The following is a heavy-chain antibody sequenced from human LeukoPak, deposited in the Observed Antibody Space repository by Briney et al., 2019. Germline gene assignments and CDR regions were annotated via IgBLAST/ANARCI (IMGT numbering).Heavy chain of an antibody. CDR2: ISAYNGNT. CDR1: GYSFTIYG. V-gene: IGHV1-18*01. CDR3: ARPGGTIFGVGLSYAHFDY. J-gene: IGHJ4*02. Sequence: ASVKVSCXASGYSFTIYGITWVRQARGQGLEWMGWISAYNGNTNYAQKLQGRVTMTTDTSTSTAYMELRSLRSDDTAVYYCARPGGTIFGVGLSYAHFDYWGQGTLVTVSS. D-gene: IGHD3-3*01.